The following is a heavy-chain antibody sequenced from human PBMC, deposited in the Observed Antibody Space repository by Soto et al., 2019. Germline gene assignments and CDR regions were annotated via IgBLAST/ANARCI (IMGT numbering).Heavy chain of an antibody. CDR2: IYYSGST. D-gene: IGHD3-10*01. V-gene: IGHV4-30-4*01. J-gene: IGHJ3*02. CDR3: ATGLTYYYGSGSSGDDAFDI. Sequence: SETLSLTCTVSGGSISSGDYYWSWIRQPPGKGLEWIGYIYYSGSTYYNPSLKSRVTISVDTSKNQFSLKMSSVTAADTAVYYCATGLTYYYGSGSSGDDAFDIWGQGTMVTVSS. CDR1: GGSISSGDYY.